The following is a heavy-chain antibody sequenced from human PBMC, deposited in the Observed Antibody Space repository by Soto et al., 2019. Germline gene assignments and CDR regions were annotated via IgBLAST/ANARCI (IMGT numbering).Heavy chain of an antibody. CDR2: ISSNSAYI. CDR1: GFTFRSFT. CDR3: AGYKAHYYGMDV. D-gene: IGHD3-10*01. J-gene: IGHJ6*02. Sequence: PGGSLRLCCAGSGFTFRSFTMNWVLQAPGKGLEWVSTISSNSAYIYYTDALRGRFTISRDNAKNSLFLQLVSLCEQKTAFDFFAGYKAHYYGMDVWGQGTMVTVSS. V-gene: IGHV3-21*01.